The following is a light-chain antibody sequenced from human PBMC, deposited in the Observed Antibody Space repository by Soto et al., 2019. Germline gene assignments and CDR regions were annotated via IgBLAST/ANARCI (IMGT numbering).Light chain of an antibody. J-gene: IGKJ1*01. CDR1: QSVSST. CDR2: GAS. V-gene: IGKV3D-15*01. Sequence: ELVMTQSPATLSVYTGERATLSCRASQSVSSTLACYQQKPGQAPRLLIYGASIRATGIPARFSGSGSGTEFTLSNSRLHSEDFAVYYCQQYNTCPRWTFGQGNTGESK. CDR3: QQYNTCPRWT.